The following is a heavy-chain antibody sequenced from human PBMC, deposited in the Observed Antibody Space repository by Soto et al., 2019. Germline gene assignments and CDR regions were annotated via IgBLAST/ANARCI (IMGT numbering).Heavy chain of an antibody. CDR1: GGTFSSYA. V-gene: IGHV1-69*13. J-gene: IGHJ6*02. D-gene: IGHD2-2*01. CDR2: IIPIFGTA. Sequence: SVKVSCKASGGTFSSYAISWVRQAPGQGLEWMGGIIPIFGTANYAQKFQGRVTITADESTSTAYMELSSLRSEDTAVYYCARDLSGIVVVPDATSYYYGMDVWGQGTTVTVSS. CDR3: ARDLSGIVVVPDATSYYYGMDV.